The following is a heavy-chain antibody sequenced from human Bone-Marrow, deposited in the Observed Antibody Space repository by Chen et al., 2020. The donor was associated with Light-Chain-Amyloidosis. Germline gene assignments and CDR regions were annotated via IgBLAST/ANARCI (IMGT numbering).Heavy chain of an antibody. V-gene: IGHV5-51*01. CDR1: GYTLPNYW. J-gene: IGHJ4*02. CDR2: IYPDDSDA. CDR3: ARRRDGYNFDY. D-gene: IGHD5-12*01. Sequence: EVQLEQSGPEVKKPGESLKISCMGSGYTLPNYWIGWVRQMPGKGLEWMGVIYPDDSDARYSPSFEGQVTISADKSITTAYLQWRSLKASDTAMYYCARRRDGYNFDYWGQGTLVTVSS.